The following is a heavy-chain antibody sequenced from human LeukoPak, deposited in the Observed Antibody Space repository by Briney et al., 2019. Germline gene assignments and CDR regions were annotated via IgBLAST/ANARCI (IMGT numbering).Heavy chain of an antibody. V-gene: IGHV3-30-3*01. CDR3: ARVLYSSSWSDY. J-gene: IGHJ4*02. CDR1: GFTFSAFA. D-gene: IGHD6-13*01. CDR2: ISYDGSNK. Sequence: PGGSLRLSCAASGFTFSAFAMHWVRQAPGKGLEWVAVISYDGSNKYYADSVKGRFTISRDNSKNTLYLQMNSLRAEDTAVYYCARVLYSSSWSDYWGQGTLVTVSS.